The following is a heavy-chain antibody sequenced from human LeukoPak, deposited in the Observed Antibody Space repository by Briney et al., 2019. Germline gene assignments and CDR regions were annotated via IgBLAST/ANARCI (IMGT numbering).Heavy chain of an antibody. CDR1: GGSFSGYY. D-gene: IGHD6-19*01. Sequence: PSETLSLTCAVYGGSFSGYYWSWIRQPPGKGLEWIGEINRSGSTNYNPSLKSRVTISVDTSKNQFSLKLSSVTAADTAVYYCARGGLVVRRYYFDYWGQGTLVTVSS. J-gene: IGHJ4*02. CDR2: INRSGST. V-gene: IGHV4-34*01. CDR3: ARGGLVVRRYYFDY.